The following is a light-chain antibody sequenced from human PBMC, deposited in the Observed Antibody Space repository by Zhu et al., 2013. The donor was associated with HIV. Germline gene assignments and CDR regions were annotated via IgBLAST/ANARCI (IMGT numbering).Light chain of an antibody. CDR3: QQRGSRPPYT. Sequence: ETVLTQSPATLSASPGERATLSCRASQSVGSNLAWYRQKPGQVPRLLIYGASTRDTGVPARFSGSGSGTDFTLTISSLEPEDSAVYYCQQRGSRPPYTFGQGTQLQI. CDR1: QSVGSN. CDR2: GAS. J-gene: IGKJ2*01. V-gene: IGKV3-11*01.